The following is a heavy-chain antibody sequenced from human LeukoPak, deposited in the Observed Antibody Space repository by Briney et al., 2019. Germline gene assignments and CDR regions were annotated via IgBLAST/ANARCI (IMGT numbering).Heavy chain of an antibody. Sequence: GGSLRLSCAVSGFTVSSNYMSWVRQAPGKGLEWVSLIYSGGGTYYADSVRGRFTISRDNSKNTLYLQMNSLRAEDTAVYYCARDRDVVVVPAVVPPFIDYWGPGTLVTVSS. V-gene: IGHV3-53*05. CDR3: ARDRDVVVVPAVVPPFIDY. D-gene: IGHD2-2*01. J-gene: IGHJ4*02. CDR2: IYSGGGT. CDR1: GFTVSSNY.